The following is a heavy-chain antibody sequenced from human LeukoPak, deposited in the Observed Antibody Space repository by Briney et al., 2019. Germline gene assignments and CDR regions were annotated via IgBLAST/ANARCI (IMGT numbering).Heavy chain of an antibody. Sequence: GGSLRLSCAASGFTFSSYWMHWVRQAPGKGLEWVSSISGSSGYIFYADSVKGRFTISRDNAKNSLYLGMNSLRAEDTAVYYCAKGLGSGWYFAVTYYYGMDVWGQGTTVTVSS. CDR2: ISGSSGYI. CDR3: AKGLGSGWYFAVTYYYGMDV. CDR1: GFTFSSYW. V-gene: IGHV3-21*01. J-gene: IGHJ6*02. D-gene: IGHD6-19*01.